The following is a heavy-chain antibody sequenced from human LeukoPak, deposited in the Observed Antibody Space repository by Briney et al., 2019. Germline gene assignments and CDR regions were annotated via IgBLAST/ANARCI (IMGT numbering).Heavy chain of an antibody. CDR3: ARERGVGWEYYFDY. J-gene: IGHJ4*02. CDR2: IYSGGST. D-gene: IGHD1-26*01. CDR1: GFTFSSYG. Sequence: PGGSLRLSCAASGFTFSSYGMHWVRQAPGKGLEWVSVIYSGGSTYYADSVKGRFTISRDNSKNTLYLQMNSLRAEDTAVYYCARERGVGWEYYFDYWGQGTLVTVSS. V-gene: IGHV3-53*01.